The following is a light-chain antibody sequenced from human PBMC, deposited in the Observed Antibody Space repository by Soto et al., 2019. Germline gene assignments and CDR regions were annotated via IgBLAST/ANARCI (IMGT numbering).Light chain of an antibody. V-gene: IGLV2-14*01. J-gene: IGLJ3*02. Sequence: QSALTQPASVSGSPGQSITISCTGTSSDVGGYNYVSWYQQHPGKAPKLMISEVSNRPSGVSNRFSGSKSGNTASLTISGLQAEDEAHYYCSSYTTSSTRVFGGGTKVTVL. CDR1: SSDVGGYNY. CDR3: SSYTTSSTRV. CDR2: EVS.